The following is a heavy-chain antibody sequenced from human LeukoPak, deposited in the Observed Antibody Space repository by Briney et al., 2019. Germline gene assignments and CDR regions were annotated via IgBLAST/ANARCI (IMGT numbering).Heavy chain of an antibody. D-gene: IGHD2-2*02. CDR3: ARSYTFDY. J-gene: IGHJ4*02. CDR1: GFTFSSYW. CDR2: ISTDGSST. Sequence: PGGSLRLSCAASGFTFSSYWIHWVRQARGKGLVWVSRISTDGSSTNYADSVKRRFTIARDNAKNTLYLQMNSLRAEDTAVYYCARSYTFDYWGQGTLVTVSS. V-gene: IGHV3-74*01.